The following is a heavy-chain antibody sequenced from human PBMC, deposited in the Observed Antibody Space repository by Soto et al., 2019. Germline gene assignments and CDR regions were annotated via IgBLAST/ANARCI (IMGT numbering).Heavy chain of an antibody. CDR3: ARSAEYQLLYGRLWFYYGMDV. CDR1: GFTFSSYI. V-gene: IGHV3-21*01. CDR2: ISSSSYI. J-gene: IGHJ6*02. Sequence: GSLRLSCAASGFTFSSYIMNWVRQAPGKGLEWVSSISSSSYIYYADSVKGRFTISRDNAKNSLYLQMNSLRAEDTAVYYCARSAEYQLLYGRLWFYYGMDVWGQGTTVTVSS. D-gene: IGHD2-2*02.